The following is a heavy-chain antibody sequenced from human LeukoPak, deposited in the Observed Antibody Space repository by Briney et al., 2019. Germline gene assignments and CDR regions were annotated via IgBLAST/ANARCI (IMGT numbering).Heavy chain of an antibody. J-gene: IGHJ4*02. CDR1: GDSVSSNSAT. Sequence: SQTLSPTCAISGDSVSSNSATWNWIRQSPSRGLEWLGRTYYRSKWYNDYAVSVKSRITINPDTSKNRFSLQLNSVTPEDTAVYYCARAVGSGWPFDYWGQGTLVTVSS. CDR2: TYYRSKWYN. V-gene: IGHV6-1*01. D-gene: IGHD6-19*01. CDR3: ARAVGSGWPFDY.